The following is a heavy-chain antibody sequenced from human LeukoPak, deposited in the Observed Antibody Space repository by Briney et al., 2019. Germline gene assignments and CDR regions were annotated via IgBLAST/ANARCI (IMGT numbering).Heavy chain of an antibody. CDR1: GFTFSSYG. CDR2: ISYDGSNK. Sequence: GGSLRLSCAASGFTFSSYGMHWVRQAPGKGLEWVAVISYDGSNKYYADSVKGRFTISRDNSKNTLYLQMNSLRAEDTAVYYCAKDGRTRNTERWVENFDYWGQGTLVTVSS. V-gene: IGHV3-30*18. CDR3: AKDGRTRNTERWVENFDY. D-gene: IGHD1-26*01. J-gene: IGHJ4*02.